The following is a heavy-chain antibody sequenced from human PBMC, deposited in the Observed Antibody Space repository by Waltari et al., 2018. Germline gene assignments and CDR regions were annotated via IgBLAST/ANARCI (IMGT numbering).Heavy chain of an antibody. J-gene: IGHJ4*02. CDR1: GYHFTDYY. D-gene: IGHD6-6*01. Sequence: EVQLVQSGAEVKKPGATVKLSCKASGYHFTDYYMHWVQQAPGKGLEWMGRVDPEDGETIYAEKFQGRVTITADTSTDTAYMELSSLRSEDTAVYYCATLNPRIAARPDGDYWGQGTLVTVSS. CDR2: VDPEDGET. CDR3: ATLNPRIAARPDGDY. V-gene: IGHV1-69-2*01.